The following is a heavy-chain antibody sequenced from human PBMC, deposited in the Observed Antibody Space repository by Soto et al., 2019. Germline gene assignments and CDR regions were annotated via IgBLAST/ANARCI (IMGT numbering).Heavy chain of an antibody. CDR2: IYYSGST. CDR1: GGSLRSSSYY. J-gene: IGHJ4*02. Sequence: SGTLSLPFTVSGGSLRSSSYYWGWIRQPPGKGLEWIGSIYYSGSTYYNPSLKSRVTISVDTSKNQFSLKLSSVTAADTAVYYCASIVDTAMVMRDYFDYWGQGTLVTVPQ. CDR3: ASIVDTAMVMRDYFDY. V-gene: IGHV4-39*01. D-gene: IGHD5-18*01.